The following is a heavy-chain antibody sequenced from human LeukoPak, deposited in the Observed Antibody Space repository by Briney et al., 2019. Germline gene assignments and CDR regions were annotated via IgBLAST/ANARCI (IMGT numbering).Heavy chain of an antibody. V-gene: IGHV4-38-2*01. CDR2: IYHSGST. D-gene: IGHD2-2*01. J-gene: IGHJ4*02. CDR3: ARLTYCSSTSCYGGELDY. CDR1: GYSISSGYY. Sequence: SETLSLTCAVSGYSISSGYYWGWIRQPPRKGLEWIGSIYHSGSTYYNPSLKSRVTISVDTSKNQFSLKLSSVTAADTAVYYCARLTYCSSTSCYGGELDYWGQGTLVTVSS.